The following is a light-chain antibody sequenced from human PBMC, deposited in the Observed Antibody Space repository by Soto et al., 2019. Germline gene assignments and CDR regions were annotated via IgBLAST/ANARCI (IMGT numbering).Light chain of an antibody. Sequence: EIVLTQSPGTLSLSPGARATLSCRASQSVDRNYLAWYQHKPGQAPRLLIYGASTRATGIPDRFSGSGSGTDFTLTISRLEPEYFAVYYCHQYGLSPPYTFGPGTKVDIK. CDR2: GAS. V-gene: IGKV3-20*01. CDR3: HQYGLSPPYT. CDR1: QSVDRNY. J-gene: IGKJ3*01.